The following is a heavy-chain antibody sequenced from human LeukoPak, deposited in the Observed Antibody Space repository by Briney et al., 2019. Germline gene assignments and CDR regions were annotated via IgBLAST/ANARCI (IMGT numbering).Heavy chain of an antibody. CDR1: GGSFSGYY. CDR3: ARLYGSGSYYRH. J-gene: IGHJ4*02. V-gene: IGHV4-34*01. Sequence: SETLSHTCAVYGGSFSGYYWSWIRQPPGKGLEWIGEINHSGSTNYNPSLKSRVTISVDTSKNQFSLRLSSVTAADTAVYYCARLYGSGSYYRHWGQGTLVTDSS. D-gene: IGHD3-10*01. CDR2: INHSGST.